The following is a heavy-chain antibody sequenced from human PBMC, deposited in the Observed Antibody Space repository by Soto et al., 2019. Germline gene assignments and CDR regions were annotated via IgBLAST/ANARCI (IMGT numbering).Heavy chain of an antibody. D-gene: IGHD5-12*01. J-gene: IGHJ4*02. CDR2: IYSGGSS. CDR3: ARARDGYNFLYEPT. V-gene: IGHV3-53*01. CDR1: GFTVSNNY. Sequence: PGRSLRLSCAASGFTVSNNYMSWVLQAPGKGLEWVSVIYSGGSSYYADAVKGRFTISRDNSKNTVSLQMNRLRAEDTAVYYCARARDGYNFLYEPTWGQGTLVTVSS.